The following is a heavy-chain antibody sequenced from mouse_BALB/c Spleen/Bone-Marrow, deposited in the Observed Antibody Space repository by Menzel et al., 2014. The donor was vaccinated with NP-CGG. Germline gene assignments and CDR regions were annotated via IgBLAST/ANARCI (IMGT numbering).Heavy chain of an antibody. J-gene: IGHJ3*01. Sequence: VQLQQSGAELVKPGASVKLSCTASGFNIKDTYMHWVKQRPEQGLEWIGRIDPANGNTKYDPKFQGKATITADTSSNTAYLQLSSLTSEDTAVYYCARYSRTTATLYWGQGTLVTVSA. CDR1: GFNIKDTY. CDR2: IDPANGNT. V-gene: IGHV14-3*02. CDR3: ARYSRTTATLY. D-gene: IGHD1-2*01.